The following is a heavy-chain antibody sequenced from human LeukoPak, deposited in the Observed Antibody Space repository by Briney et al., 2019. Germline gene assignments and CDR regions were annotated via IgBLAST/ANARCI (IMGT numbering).Heavy chain of an antibody. J-gene: IGHJ4*02. Sequence: SQTLSLTCAISGDSVSSNSATWNWIRQSPSRGPEWLGRTYYRSKWYNDYAVSVKSRITLNPDTSKNHFSLQLNSVTPEDTAVYYCTGAKSTGWPYDYWGQGTLVTVSS. CDR1: GDSVSSNSAT. D-gene: IGHD6-19*01. CDR2: TYYRSKWYN. CDR3: TGAKSTGWPYDY. V-gene: IGHV6-1*01.